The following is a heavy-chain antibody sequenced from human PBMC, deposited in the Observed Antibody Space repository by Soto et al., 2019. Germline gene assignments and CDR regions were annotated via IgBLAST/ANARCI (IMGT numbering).Heavy chain of an antibody. CDR3: TTATTIFGAVKFV. CDR2: IKSKTDGGTT. V-gene: IGHV3-15*01. CDR1: GFTFSNAW. D-gene: IGHD3-3*01. J-gene: IGHJ4*02. Sequence: PGGSLRLSCAASGFTFSNAWMSWVRQAPGKGLEWVGRIKSKTDGGTTDYAAPVKGRFTISRDDSKNTLYLQMNSLKTEDTAVYYCTTATTIFGAVKFVWGQGTLVTVSS.